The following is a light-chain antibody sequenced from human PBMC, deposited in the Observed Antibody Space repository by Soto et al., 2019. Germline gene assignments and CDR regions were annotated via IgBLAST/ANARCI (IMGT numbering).Light chain of an antibody. CDR1: QTISDY. CDR3: QQTYDSLVS. V-gene: IGKV1-39*01. J-gene: IGKJ4*01. Sequence: DIQMTQSPPSLSASVGDRVTITCRASQTISDYLHWYQHKPGKAPTLLIYGSSSLQTAVPPRFGDSGSRTEFDLTMSSLQREDLGTYYCQQTYDSLVSLGGGTKV. CDR2: GSS.